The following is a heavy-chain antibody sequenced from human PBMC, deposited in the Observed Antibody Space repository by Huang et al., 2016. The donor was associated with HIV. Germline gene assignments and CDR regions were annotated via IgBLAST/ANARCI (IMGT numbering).Heavy chain of an antibody. J-gene: IGHJ6*03. CDR3: ARGGGIQLWLLGYYYMDV. CDR2: FSVYNGNT. V-gene: IGHV1-18*01. D-gene: IGHD5-18*01. CDR1: CYTFRSFG. Sequence: QVQLVQSGAEVKKTWASVKVSCKASCYTFRSFGISWVRQAPGQGLEGVGGFSVYNGNTKVAQKCQGRLTKTTDTSTSTAYMERRSRGSDDTAVYYCARGGGIQLWLLGYYYMDVWGNGTTVTVSS.